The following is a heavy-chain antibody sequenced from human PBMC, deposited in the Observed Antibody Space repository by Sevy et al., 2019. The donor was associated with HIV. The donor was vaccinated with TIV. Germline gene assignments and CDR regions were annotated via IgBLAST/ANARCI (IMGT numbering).Heavy chain of an antibody. J-gene: IGHJ6*02. CDR2: ISWNSGSI. Sequence: GGSLRLSCAASGFTFDDYAMHWVRQAPGKGLEWVSGISWNSGSIGYADSVKGRFTISRDNAKNSLYLQMNSLRAEDTALYYCAQDRYSSGWYSGTFYYGMDVWGQGTTVTVSS. D-gene: IGHD6-19*01. V-gene: IGHV3-9*01. CDR1: GFTFDDYA. CDR3: AQDRYSSGWYSGTFYYGMDV.